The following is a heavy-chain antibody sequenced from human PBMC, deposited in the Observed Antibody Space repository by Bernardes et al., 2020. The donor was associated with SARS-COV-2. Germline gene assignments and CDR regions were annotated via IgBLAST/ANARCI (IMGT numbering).Heavy chain of an antibody. J-gene: IGHJ6*03. CDR2: ISSTSLTI. CDR3: ARDPLLGYHDASQYYMDV. CDR1: GFTLNTYG. V-gene: IGHV3-48*04. D-gene: IGHD2-15*01. Sequence: GGSLRLSCEVSGFTLNTYGIYWVRQAPGKGLQWVSYISSTSLTIWYADSVKGRFTISRDNAKNSVFLEMNSLRAEDTAVYYCARDPLLGYHDASQYYMDVWGKGATVTVSS.